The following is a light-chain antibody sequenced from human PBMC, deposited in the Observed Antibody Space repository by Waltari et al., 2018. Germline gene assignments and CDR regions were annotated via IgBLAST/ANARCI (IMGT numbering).Light chain of an antibody. CDR2: DAS. Sequence: EIVLTQSPATLSLSPGERATLSCRASQSVSSYLALYQQKPGQAPRLLIYDASNRATGIPARFSGSGSGTDFTLTISSLEPEDFAVYYCQQRGTFGQGTKVEIK. CDR3: QQRGT. CDR1: QSVSSY. V-gene: IGKV3-11*01. J-gene: IGKJ1*01.